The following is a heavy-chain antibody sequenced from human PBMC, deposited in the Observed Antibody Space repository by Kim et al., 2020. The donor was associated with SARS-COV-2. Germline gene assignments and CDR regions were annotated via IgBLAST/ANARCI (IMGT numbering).Heavy chain of an antibody. CDR1: GYTLTELS. V-gene: IGHV1-24*01. CDR2: FDLEDGET. D-gene: IGHD6-19*01. J-gene: IGHJ6*02. CDR3: ATGAAVAAAYYYYYGMDV. Sequence: ASVKVSCKVSGYTLTELSMHWVRQAPGKGLEWMGGFDLEDGETIYAQKFQGRVTMTEDTSTDTAYMELSSLRSEDTAVYYCATGAAVAAAYYYYYGMDVWGQGTTVTVSS.